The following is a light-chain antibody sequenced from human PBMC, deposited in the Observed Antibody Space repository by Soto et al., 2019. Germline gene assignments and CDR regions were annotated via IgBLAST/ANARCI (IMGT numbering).Light chain of an antibody. Sequence: DIQMTQSPSSLCAPVGDSVTITCRPSQDIRNDLGWFQVKPGKAPKSLIYAASRLQSGVPSRFSGSGSETEFSLTIISLQPEDFATYFCVQYNIYPWTFGQGTKVDI. CDR3: VQYNIYPWT. CDR1: QDIRND. J-gene: IGKJ1*01. V-gene: IGKV1-17*01. CDR2: AAS.